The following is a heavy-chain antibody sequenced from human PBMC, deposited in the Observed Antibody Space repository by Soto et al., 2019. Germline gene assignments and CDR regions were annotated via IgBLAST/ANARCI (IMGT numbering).Heavy chain of an antibody. CDR1: GFTFSSYA. V-gene: IGHV3-23*01. Sequence: GSLRLSCAASGFTFSSYAMSWVRQAPGKGLEWVSAISGSGGSTYYADSVKGRFTISRDNSKNTLYLQMNSLRAEDTAVYYCAKHYGSGSYYYYYGMDVWGQGTTVTVSS. D-gene: IGHD3-10*01. J-gene: IGHJ6*02. CDR2: ISGSGGST. CDR3: AKHYGSGSYYYYYGMDV.